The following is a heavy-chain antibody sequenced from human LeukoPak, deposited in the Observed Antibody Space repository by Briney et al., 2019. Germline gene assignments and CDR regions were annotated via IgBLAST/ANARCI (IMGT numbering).Heavy chain of an antibody. CDR2: IYSDNT. CDR1: GFTVSSNS. D-gene: IGHD5-18*01. V-gene: IGHV3-53*01. J-gene: IGHJ4*02. CDR3: AAAGGYGYSYDY. Sequence: GGSLRLSCTVSGFTVSSNSMSWVRQAPGKGLEWVSFIYSDNTHYSDSVKGRFTISRDNSKNTLYLQMNSLRSEDTAVYYCAAAGGYGYSYDYWGQGTLVTVSS.